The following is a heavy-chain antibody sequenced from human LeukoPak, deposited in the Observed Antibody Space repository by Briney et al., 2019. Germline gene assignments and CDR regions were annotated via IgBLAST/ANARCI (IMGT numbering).Heavy chain of an antibody. CDR3: ARLGPASSGWPESFDY. Sequence: GGSLRLSCAVSGFTLSNSWMHWVRQAPGKGLVWVARTNGDGNDISYADSVKGRFTISRDNAKNSLDLQMNSLRVEDTAVYYCARLGPASSGWPESFDYWGRGTLVTVSS. J-gene: IGHJ4*02. CDR2: TNGDGNDI. CDR1: GFTLSNSW. D-gene: IGHD6-19*01. V-gene: IGHV3-74*01.